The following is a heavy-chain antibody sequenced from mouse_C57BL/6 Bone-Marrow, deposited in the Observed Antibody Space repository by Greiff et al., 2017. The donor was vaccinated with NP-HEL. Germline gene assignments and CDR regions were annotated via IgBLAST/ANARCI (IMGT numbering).Heavy chain of an antibody. Sequence: EVKLMESGGGLVQPGGSLKLSCAASGFTFSDYYMYWVRQTPEKRLEWVAYISNGGGSTYYPDTVKGRFTISRDNAKNTLYLQISRLKSEDTAMYYCARHNYGYDTGYAMDYWGQGTSVTVSS. V-gene: IGHV5-12*01. CDR3: ARHNYGYDTGYAMDY. CDR2: ISNGGGST. D-gene: IGHD2-2*01. J-gene: IGHJ4*01. CDR1: GFTFSDYY.